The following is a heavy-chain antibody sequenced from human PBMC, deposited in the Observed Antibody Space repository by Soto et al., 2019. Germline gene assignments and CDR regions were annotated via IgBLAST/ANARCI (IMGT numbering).Heavy chain of an antibody. D-gene: IGHD3-10*01. CDR3: ARPYGPYYYYGMDV. Sequence: PGESLKISCKGSGYNLTSHWIAWVRQMPGRGLEWMGIIYPGDSDTRYSPSFQGQVTISADKSINTAYLQWNSLKASDTAMYFCARPYGPYYYYGMDVWGQGTTVTVS. V-gene: IGHV5-51*01. CDR1: GYNLTSHW. CDR2: IYPGDSDT. J-gene: IGHJ6*02.